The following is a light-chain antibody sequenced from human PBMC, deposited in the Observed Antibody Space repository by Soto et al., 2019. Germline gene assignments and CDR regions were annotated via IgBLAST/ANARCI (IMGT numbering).Light chain of an antibody. Sequence: SVLTQPPSVSGAPGQRVTISCTGSSSNIGTGYDVHWYQQLPGTAPKLLIYGHNNRPSGVPDRFSASKSGTSASLAITGLQAEDEADYYCQSYDTSLSGSVVFGGGTQLTVL. CDR1: SSNIGTGYD. J-gene: IGLJ2*01. V-gene: IGLV1-40*01. CDR3: QSYDTSLSGSVV. CDR2: GHN.